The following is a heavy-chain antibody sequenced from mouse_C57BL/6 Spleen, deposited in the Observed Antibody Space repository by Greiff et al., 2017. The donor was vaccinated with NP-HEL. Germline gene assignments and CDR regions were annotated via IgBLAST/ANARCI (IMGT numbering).Heavy chain of an antibody. CDR2: ISDGGSYT. Sequence: EVQLVESGGGLVKPGGSLKLSCAASGFTFSSYAMPWVRQTPEKRLEWVATISDGGSYTYYPDNVKGRFTISRDNAKNNLYLQISHLTSEDTAMYYCARAYGSSCWFAVWGQGTLVTVSA. J-gene: IGHJ3*01. V-gene: IGHV5-4*01. CDR1: GFTFSSYA. CDR3: ARAYGSSCWFAV. D-gene: IGHD1-1*01.